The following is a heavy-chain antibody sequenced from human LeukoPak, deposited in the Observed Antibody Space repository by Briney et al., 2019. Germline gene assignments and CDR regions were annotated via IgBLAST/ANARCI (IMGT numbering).Heavy chain of an antibody. CDR3: ARGRSWPHDC. V-gene: IGHV6-1*01. Sequence: SQTLSLTCAISGDSVSSNSAAWNWPRQSPSRGLEWLGRTYYRSKWSSDYAVSMSSRIIINSDTSKNQISLQLNSVTPEDTAVYYCARGRSWPHDCWGQGTLVTVSS. J-gene: IGHJ4*02. D-gene: IGHD6-13*01. CDR2: TYYRSKWSS. CDR1: GDSVSSNSAA.